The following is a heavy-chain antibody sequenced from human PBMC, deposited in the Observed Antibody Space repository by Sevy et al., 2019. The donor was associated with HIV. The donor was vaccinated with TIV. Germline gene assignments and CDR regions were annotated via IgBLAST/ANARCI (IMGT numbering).Heavy chain of an antibody. CDR3: ARHSRLRFFSPINYYYYGMDV. Sequence: SETLSLTCTVSGGSISSSSYYWGWIRQPPGKGLEWIGSIYYSGSTYYNPSLKSRVTISVDTSKNKFSLKQSSVTAADTAVYYCARHSRLRFFSPINYYYYGMDVWGQGTTVTISS. D-gene: IGHD3-3*01. CDR2: IYYSGST. J-gene: IGHJ6*02. CDR1: GGSISSSSYY. V-gene: IGHV4-39*01.